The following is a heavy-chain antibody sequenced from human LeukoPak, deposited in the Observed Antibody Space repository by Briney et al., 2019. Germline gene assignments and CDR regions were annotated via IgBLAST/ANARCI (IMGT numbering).Heavy chain of an antibody. D-gene: IGHD5-18*01. J-gene: IGHJ3*02. Sequence: ASVKVSCKASGYTFTDYYIHWVRQAPGQGLEWMGWINPNSGGTSYAQKFQGRVTMTRDTSISTAYMELSRLRSDDTAVYYCASTSGDTAMVSDAFDIWGQGTMVTVSS. CDR3: ASTSGDTAMVSDAFDI. V-gene: IGHV1-2*02. CDR1: GYTFTDYY. CDR2: INPNSGGT.